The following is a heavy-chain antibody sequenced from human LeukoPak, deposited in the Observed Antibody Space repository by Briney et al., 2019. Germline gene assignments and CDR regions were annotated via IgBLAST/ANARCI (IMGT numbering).Heavy chain of an antibody. CDR2: INWNGRST. D-gene: IGHD1-1*01. V-gene: IGHV3-20*04. J-gene: IGHJ4*02. CDR1: GYTFDDHG. Sequence: GGSLRLSCVGFGYTFDDHGMSWVRQAPGKGLEWVAGINWNGRSTGYADSVEGRFTISRDNAKNSLYLQMNSLTAEDTAVYYCARDYNYGLDYWGQGTLVTVSS. CDR3: ARDYNYGLDY.